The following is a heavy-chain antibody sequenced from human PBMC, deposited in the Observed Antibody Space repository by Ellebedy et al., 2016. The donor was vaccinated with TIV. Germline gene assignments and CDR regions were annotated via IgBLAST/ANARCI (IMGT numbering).Heavy chain of an antibody. J-gene: IGHJ3*02. CDR2: INSGGRPI. Sequence: PGGSLRLSCAASGFTLSSLSLNWVRQAPGKGLEWVSYINSGGRPIYYADSVKGRFTISRDIAKNSLYLQMNSLRDEETAVYYCARGKGTGTPQSDAFDIWGQGTMVTVSS. D-gene: IGHD1-1*01. CDR3: ARGKGTGTPQSDAFDI. CDR1: GFTLSSLS. V-gene: IGHV3-48*02.